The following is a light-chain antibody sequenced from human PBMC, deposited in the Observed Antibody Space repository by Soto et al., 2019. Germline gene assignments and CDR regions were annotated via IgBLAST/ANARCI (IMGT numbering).Light chain of an antibody. CDR1: SSDVGGYNY. Sequence: QSVLTQPASVSGSPGQSITISCTGTSSDVGGYNYVSWYQQPPGKAPKCMIYEVSNRPSAVSNRFSGSKSGNTASLTISGLQTEDEADYYCTSYTSNNTWVFGGGTQLTVL. CDR2: EVS. CDR3: TSYTSNNTWV. J-gene: IGLJ3*02. V-gene: IGLV2-14*01.